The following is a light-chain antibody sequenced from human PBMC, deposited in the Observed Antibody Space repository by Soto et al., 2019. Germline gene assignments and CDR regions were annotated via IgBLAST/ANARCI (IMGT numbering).Light chain of an antibody. J-gene: IGKJ1*01. CDR2: DAS. Sequence: DIQMTQSPSTLSASVGDRVTITCRASQSISSWLAWYQQTPGKAPKLLIFDASSLESGVPSRFSGSGSGTDFPLTISSLHPDYFASYYCQHYNSYSTFGQGTKVDIK. CDR1: QSISSW. V-gene: IGKV1-5*01. CDR3: QHYNSYST.